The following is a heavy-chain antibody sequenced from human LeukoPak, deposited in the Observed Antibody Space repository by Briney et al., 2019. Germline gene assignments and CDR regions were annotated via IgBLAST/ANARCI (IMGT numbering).Heavy chain of an antibody. J-gene: IGHJ4*01. CDR1: GASINNNF. V-gene: IGHV4-59*08. Sequence: SETLSLTCTVSGASINNNFWTWIRQPPGKGLEWIGYIYSSGSANYNPSLKSRVIISGDTSKNQISLNLTSVTAADTAVYSCARHRDYYDTWGHGTLVTVSS. D-gene: IGHD3-22*01. CDR2: IYSSGSA. CDR3: ARHRDYYDT.